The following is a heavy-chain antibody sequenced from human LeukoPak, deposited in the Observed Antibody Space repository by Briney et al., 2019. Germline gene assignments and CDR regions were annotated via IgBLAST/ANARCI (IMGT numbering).Heavy chain of an antibody. D-gene: IGHD3-3*01. J-gene: IGHJ4*02. Sequence: PGGSLRLSCAASGFTFSSYSMNWVRQAPGKGLEWVSSISSSSSYIYYADSVKGRFTISRDNAKNSLYLQMNSLRAEDTAVYYCAKEMETYDFWSGPGYWGQGTLVTVSS. CDR3: AKEMETYDFWSGPGY. CDR1: GFTFSSYS. CDR2: ISSSSSYI. V-gene: IGHV3-21*01.